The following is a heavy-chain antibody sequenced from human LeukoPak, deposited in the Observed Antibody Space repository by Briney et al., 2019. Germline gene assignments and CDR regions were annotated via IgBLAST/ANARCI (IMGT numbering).Heavy chain of an antibody. V-gene: IGHV1-69*13. CDR3: ARALLGRDWGSPVDAFDI. Sequence: SVKVSCKASGGTFSSYAISWVRQAPGQGLEWMGGIIPIFGTANYAQKFQGRVTITADESTSTAYMEPSSLRSEDTAVYYCARALLGRDWGSPVDAFDIWGQGAMVPVSS. CDR1: GGTFSSYA. J-gene: IGHJ3*02. CDR2: IIPIFGTA. D-gene: IGHD7-27*01.